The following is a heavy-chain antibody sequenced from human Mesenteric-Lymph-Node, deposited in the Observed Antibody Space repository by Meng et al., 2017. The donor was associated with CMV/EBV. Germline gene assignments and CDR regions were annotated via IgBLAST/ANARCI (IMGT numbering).Heavy chain of an antibody. Sequence: GESLKISCAASGFTFSSYWMSWVRQAPGKGLGYVSGIYSDGSTYYADSVKGRFTISRDNSKNTPYLQMSSLKAEDTAVYYCARGLALDYWGQGTLVTVS. CDR1: GFTFSSYW. D-gene: IGHD4-11*01. CDR2: IYSDGST. J-gene: IGHJ4*02. CDR3: ARGLALDY. V-gene: IGHV3-53*01.